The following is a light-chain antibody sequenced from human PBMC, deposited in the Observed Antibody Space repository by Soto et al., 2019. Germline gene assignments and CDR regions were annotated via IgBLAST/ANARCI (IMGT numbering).Light chain of an antibody. V-gene: IGKV3-15*01. CDR3: QQCTNWPLT. CDR1: QNVYNN. Sequence: LTVSPGEGATLSCKASQNVYNNLAWYQQRPGQPPRLLSYHASTRASGLSARFRGSGYGKEFTLTISSLLYEDFAVCFCQQCTNWPLTFGGGTRVDI. J-gene: IGKJ4*01. CDR2: HAS.